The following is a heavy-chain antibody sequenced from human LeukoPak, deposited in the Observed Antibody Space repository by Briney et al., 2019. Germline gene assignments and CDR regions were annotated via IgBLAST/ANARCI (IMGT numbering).Heavy chain of an antibody. J-gene: IGHJ3*02. CDR1: GFTFSSYE. D-gene: IGHD3-9*01. Sequence: EGSLRLSCAASGFTFSSYEMNWDRQAPGKGLEWVSYISSSGSTIYYADSVKGRFTISRDNAKNSLYLQMNSLRAEDTAVYYCARGDILTGYHYDAFDIWGQGTMVTVSS. CDR3: ARGDILTGYHYDAFDI. CDR2: ISSSGSTI. V-gene: IGHV3-48*03.